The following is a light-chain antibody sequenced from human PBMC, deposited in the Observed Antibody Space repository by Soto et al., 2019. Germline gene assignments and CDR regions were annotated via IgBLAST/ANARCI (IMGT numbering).Light chain of an antibody. CDR1: QSVNSDY. J-gene: IGKJ5*01. Sequence: EIVLTQSPGTLSLSPWERLTLSCRASQSVNSDYLAWYQQKPGQAPRLLIYGASSRATGIPDRFSGSGSGTAFTLPISSLEPEDFGVYFCHQRNKFGQGTRLEIK. CDR3: HQRNK. CDR2: GAS. V-gene: IGKV3D-20*02.